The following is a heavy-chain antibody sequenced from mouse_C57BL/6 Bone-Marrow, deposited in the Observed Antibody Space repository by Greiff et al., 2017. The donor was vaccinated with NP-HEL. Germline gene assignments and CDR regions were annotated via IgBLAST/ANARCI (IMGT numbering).Heavy chain of an antibody. D-gene: IGHD3-2*02. J-gene: IGHJ4*01. CDR2: IHPNSGST. V-gene: IGHV1-64*01. CDR3: ARHQGWVYAMDY. Sequence: QVQLQQPGAELVKPGASVKLSCKASGYTFTSYWMPWVKQRPGQGLEWIGMIHPNSGSTNYNEKFKSKATLTVDKSSSTAYMQLSSLTSEDSAVYYCARHQGWVYAMDYWGQGTSVTVSS. CDR1: GYTFTSYW.